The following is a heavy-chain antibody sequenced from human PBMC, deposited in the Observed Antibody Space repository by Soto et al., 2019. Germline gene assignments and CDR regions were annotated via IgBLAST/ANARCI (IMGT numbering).Heavy chain of an antibody. V-gene: IGHV3-23*01. CDR3: VKKSFVGTQGPLNYFDY. CDR2: ISGSGSRI. J-gene: IGHJ4*02. Sequence: GGSLRLSCPTSGFTFSAYAMTWVRQAPGRGLEWVSVISGSGSRINYADSVKGRFTISRDSSKNTVYLQMNSLRVEDTAVYYCVKKSFVGTQGPLNYFDYRGQGNPVPVFS. CDR1: GFTFSAYA. D-gene: IGHD2-21*01.